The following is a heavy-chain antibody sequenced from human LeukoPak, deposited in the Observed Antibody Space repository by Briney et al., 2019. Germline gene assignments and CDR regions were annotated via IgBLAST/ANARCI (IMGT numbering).Heavy chain of an antibody. J-gene: IGHJ3*02. V-gene: IGHV1-69*13. CDR3: ARDRAGYYYDSSGHLAYFDI. D-gene: IGHD3-22*01. CDR1: GGTFSSYA. CDR2: IIPIFGTA. Sequence: SVKVSCKASGGTFSSYAISWVRQAPGQGLEWMGGIIPIFGTANYAQKFQGRVTITADESTSTAYMELSSLRSEDTAVYYCARDRAGYYYDSSGHLAYFDIWGQGTMVTVSS.